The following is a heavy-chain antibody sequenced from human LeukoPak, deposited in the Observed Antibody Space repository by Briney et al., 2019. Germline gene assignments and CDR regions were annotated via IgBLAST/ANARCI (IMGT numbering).Heavy chain of an antibody. J-gene: IGHJ4*02. V-gene: IGHV4-39*01. CDR3: ASGDVGLLGYYAFDY. CDR1: GGSISSNSYY. Sequence: PSETLSLTCTVSGGSISSNSYYWGWIRQPPGKGLEWIGSIYYSGSTYYNPSLKSQVTISVDTSKNQFSLKLNSVTAADTAVYYCASGDVGLLGYYAFDYWGQGTLVTVSS. D-gene: IGHD3-22*01. CDR2: IYYSGST.